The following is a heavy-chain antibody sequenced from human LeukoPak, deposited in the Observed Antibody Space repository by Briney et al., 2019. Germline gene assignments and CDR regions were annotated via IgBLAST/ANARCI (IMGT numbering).Heavy chain of an antibody. CDR3: VKATSPVHSRNWFDS. V-gene: IGHV3-23*01. CDR1: GFTFSSYA. Sequence: GGSLRLSCAASGFTFSSYAMSWVRQAPGKGLECVSSISGSGTNTDYADSVEGRFTISRDNSKNTVNVQMNSLRAEDTAVYYCVKATSPVHSRNWFDSWGQGTLVTVSS. CDR2: ISGSGTNT. D-gene: IGHD6-13*01. J-gene: IGHJ5*01.